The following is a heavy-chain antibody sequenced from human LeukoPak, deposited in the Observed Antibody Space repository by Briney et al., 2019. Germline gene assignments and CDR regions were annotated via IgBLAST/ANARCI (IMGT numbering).Heavy chain of an antibody. CDR1: GDSINSFY. Sequence: SETLSLTCAVSGDSINSFYWSWIRQPPGKGLEWIGYVFHTGDTNFNPSLKSRVTVSLDTSTSQVSLRLTSVTAADTAVYYCARHPFATPFDHWGRGILVTVSS. D-gene: IGHD2-15*01. CDR3: ARHPFATPFDH. CDR2: VFHTGDT. V-gene: IGHV4-59*08. J-gene: IGHJ4*02.